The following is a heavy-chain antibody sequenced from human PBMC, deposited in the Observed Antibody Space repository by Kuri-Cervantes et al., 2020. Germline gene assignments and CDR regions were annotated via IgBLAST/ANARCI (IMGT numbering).Heavy chain of an antibody. J-gene: IGHJ6*02. CDR1: GGSISSYY. CDR3: ARIEYYYYGMDV. CDR2: ISSSGSTI. Sequence: LSLTCTVSGGSISSYYWSWIRQPPGKGLEWVSYISSSGSTIYYADSVKGRFTISRDNSKNTLYLQMNSLRAEDTAVYYCARIEYYYYGMDVWGQGTTVTVSS. V-gene: IGHV3-11*04.